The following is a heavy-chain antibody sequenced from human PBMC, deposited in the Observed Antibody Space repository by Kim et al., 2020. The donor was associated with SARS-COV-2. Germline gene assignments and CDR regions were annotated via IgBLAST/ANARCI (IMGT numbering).Heavy chain of an antibody. CDR2: ISSSGRMI. CDR3: ARAPMARYYGMDV. J-gene: IGHJ6*02. V-gene: IGHV3-11*04. CDR1: GFILSDYY. Sequence: GGSLRLSCASSGFILSDYYMTWIRQAPGKGLEWVSYISSSGRMIYYADSVKGRFSISRDNAKNSLYLQMNSLRAEDTAVYYCARAPMARYYGMDVWGQGTTVTVSS.